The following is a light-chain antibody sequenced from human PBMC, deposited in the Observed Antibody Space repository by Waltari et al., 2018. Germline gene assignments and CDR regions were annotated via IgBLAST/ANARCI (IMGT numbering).Light chain of an antibody. J-gene: IGKJ3*01. CDR3: QRYNSYPIT. V-gene: IGKV1-5*03. CDR2: EAT. Sequence: DIQMTQSPSTLSASVGDRVTITCRASQSIGSWLAWYQQKPGKAPKLLIYEATSLEGGVPSRFSASGSGTEFTLTISGLQPDEFATYYCQRYNSYPITFGPGTKVDI. CDR1: QSIGSW.